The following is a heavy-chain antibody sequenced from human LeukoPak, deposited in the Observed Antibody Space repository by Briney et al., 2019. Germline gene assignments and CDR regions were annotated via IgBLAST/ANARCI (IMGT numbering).Heavy chain of an antibody. V-gene: IGHV5-51*01. J-gene: IGHJ6*03. CDR2: IYPGDSDT. Sequence: GESLKISCKGSGYSFTNHWIDWVRQMPGKGLEWMGVIYPGDSDTRYSPSFQGQVTISADKSISTAYLQWSSLKASDTAMYYCARGGYGSGSYYSGSSYYYYYYMDVWGKGTTVTISS. CDR1: GYSFTNHW. D-gene: IGHD3-10*01. CDR3: ARGGYGSGSYYSGSSYYYYYYMDV.